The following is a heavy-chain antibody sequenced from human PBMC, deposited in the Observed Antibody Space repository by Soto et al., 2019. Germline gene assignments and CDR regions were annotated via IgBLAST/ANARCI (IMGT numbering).Heavy chain of an antibody. J-gene: IGHJ4*02. D-gene: IGHD3-10*01. CDR3: ATGGAGPAPFTWVDY. CDR1: GYTFPQHY. Sequence: ASVKVSCKASGYTFPQHYLHWVRQAPGQALEWMGWITPFNGDVNYAQKFQERVTITRDRSLNTAYMEMSSLKSEDTAMYYCATGGAGPAPFTWVDYWGQGTLVTVSS. CDR2: ITPFNGDV. V-gene: IGHV1-45*02.